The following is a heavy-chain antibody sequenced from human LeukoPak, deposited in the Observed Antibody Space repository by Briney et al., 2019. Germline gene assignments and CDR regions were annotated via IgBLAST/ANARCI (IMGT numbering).Heavy chain of an antibody. Sequence: GGSLRLSCAASGFTFDDYGMSWVRQAPGKGLEWVSGINWNGGSTGYADSVKGRFTISRDNAKNSLYLQMNSLRAEDMALYYCAREGLDYDFWSGPRDYYYYYYMDVWGKGTTVTVSS. CDR1: GFTFDDYG. D-gene: IGHD3-3*01. CDR3: AREGLDYDFWSGPRDYYYYYYMDV. J-gene: IGHJ6*03. CDR2: INWNGGST. V-gene: IGHV3-20*04.